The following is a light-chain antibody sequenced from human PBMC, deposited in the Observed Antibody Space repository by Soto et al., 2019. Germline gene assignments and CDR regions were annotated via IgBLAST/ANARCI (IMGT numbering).Light chain of an antibody. CDR2: DAS. CDR1: QSVSSY. J-gene: IGKJ1*01. Sequence: EIVLTQSPATVSLPPGERATLSCGASQSVSSYLAWYQQKPGQAPRLLIYDASNRATGIPARFSGSGSGTDFTLTISSLEPEDFAVYYCQQRSNWPRTFGQGTKVDIK. V-gene: IGKV3-11*01. CDR3: QQRSNWPRT.